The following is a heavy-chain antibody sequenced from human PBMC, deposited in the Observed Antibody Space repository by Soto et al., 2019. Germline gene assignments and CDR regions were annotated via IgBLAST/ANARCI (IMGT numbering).Heavy chain of an antibody. V-gene: IGHV3-30*03. CDR3: ARGGYSYELDYYYYGMDV. CDR2: IAYDGTNG. D-gene: IGHD5-18*01. J-gene: IGHJ6*02. Sequence: GGSLRLSCAASGFAFSDYGMHWVRQAPGRGLEWVAFIAYDGTNGYNEDSVKGRFTISRDNSKATVDLQLNSLRVEDTAVYYCARGGYSYELDYYYYGMDVWGQGTTVTVSS. CDR1: GFAFSDYG.